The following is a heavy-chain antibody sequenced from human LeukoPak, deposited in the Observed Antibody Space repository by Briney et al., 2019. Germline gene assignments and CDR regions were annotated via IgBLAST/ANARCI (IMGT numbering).Heavy chain of an antibody. J-gene: IGHJ4*02. CDR2: IRYDGSNK. D-gene: IGHD6-19*01. Sequence: PGGSLGLSCAASGFTFSSYGMHWVRQAPGKGLEWVAFIRYDGSNKYYADSVKGRFTISRDNSKNTLYLQMNSLRAEDTAVYYCAKDFEQWLGVAVVDYWGQGTLVTVSS. V-gene: IGHV3-30*02. CDR1: GFTFSSYG. CDR3: AKDFEQWLGVAVVDY.